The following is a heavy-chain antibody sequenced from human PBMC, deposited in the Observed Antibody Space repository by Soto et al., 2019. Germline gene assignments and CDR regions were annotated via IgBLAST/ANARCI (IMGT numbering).Heavy chain of an antibody. CDR2: IYHSGST. D-gene: IGHD2-15*01. J-gene: IGHJ3*02. V-gene: IGHV4-4*02. Sequence: SGTLYLTCAVSGGSIRISNWWGSVRQPPGKGLEWIGEIYHSGSTNYNPSLKSRVTISVDKSKNQFSLKLSSVTAADTAVYYSAKYCSGGSCYPYPDAFDIWGQGTMVTVSS. CDR3: AKYCSGGSCYPYPDAFDI. CDR1: GGSIRISNW.